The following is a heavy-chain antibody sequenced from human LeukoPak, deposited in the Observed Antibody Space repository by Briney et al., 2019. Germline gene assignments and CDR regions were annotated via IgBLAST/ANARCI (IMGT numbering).Heavy chain of an antibody. CDR2: IIPIFGTA. V-gene: IGHV1-69*05. Sequence: SVRVSCKASGGTFSSYAIRWVRQAPGQGLEWMGGIIPIFGTANYAQKFQGRVTITTDESTSTAYMELSSLRSEDTAVYYCAREAAAAGHFQHWGQGTLVTVSS. J-gene: IGHJ1*01. CDR3: AREAAAAGHFQH. CDR1: GGTFSSYA. D-gene: IGHD6-13*01.